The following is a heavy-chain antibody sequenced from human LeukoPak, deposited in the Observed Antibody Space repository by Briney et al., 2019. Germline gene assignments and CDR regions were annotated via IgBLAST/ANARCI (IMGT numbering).Heavy chain of an antibody. Sequence: PGRSLRLSCAASGFTFDDYAMHWVRQAPGKGLEWVSGISWNSGSIVYADSVKGRFTISRDNAKNSLYLHMNSLSAEDTALYYCAKGKKITVAGLFDCWGQGTLVTVSS. J-gene: IGHJ4*02. V-gene: IGHV3-9*01. D-gene: IGHD6-19*01. CDR2: ISWNSGSI. CDR3: AKGKKITVAGLFDC. CDR1: GFTFDDYA.